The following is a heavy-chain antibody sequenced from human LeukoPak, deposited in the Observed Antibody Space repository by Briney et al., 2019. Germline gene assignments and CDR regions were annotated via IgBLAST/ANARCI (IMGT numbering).Heavy chain of an antibody. CDR3: ATGAAGDAFDI. CDR1: GYTFTSYY. D-gene: IGHD6-13*01. V-gene: IGHV1-46*01. CDR2: INPSGGST. Sequence: ASVKVSCKASGYTFTSYYMRWVRQAPGQGLEWMGIINPSGGSTSYAQKFQGRVTMTRDTSTSTVYMELSSLRSEDTAVYYCATGAAGDAFDIWGQGTMVTVSS. J-gene: IGHJ3*02.